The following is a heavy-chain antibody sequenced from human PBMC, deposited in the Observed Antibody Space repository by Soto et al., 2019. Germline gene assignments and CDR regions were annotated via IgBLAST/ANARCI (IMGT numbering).Heavy chain of an antibody. CDR2: FDPEDGET. CDR1: GYTLTELS. J-gene: IGHJ6*03. CDR3: ATDLKQLGPYYYYMDV. Sequence: GASVKVSCKVSGYTLTELSMHWVRQAPGKGLEWMGGFDPEDGETIYAQKFQGRVTMTEDTSTDTAYMELSSLRSEDTAVYYCATDLKQLGPYYYYMDVWGKGTTVTVSS. V-gene: IGHV1-24*01. D-gene: IGHD6-6*01.